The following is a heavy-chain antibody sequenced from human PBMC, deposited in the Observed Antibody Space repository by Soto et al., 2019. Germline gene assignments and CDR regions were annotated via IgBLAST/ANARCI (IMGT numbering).Heavy chain of an antibody. Sequence: ASVKVSCKASGSTFSSYAISWVRQAPGQGLEWMGGIIPIFGTANYAQKFQGRVTITADESTSTAYMELSSLRSEDTAVYYCARFRPLGGFELQHYHYCGMHVWGQGTTVT. CDR2: IIPIFGTA. V-gene: IGHV1-69*13. D-gene: IGHD1-26*01. CDR1: GSTFSSYA. CDR3: ARFRPLGGFELQHYHYCGMHV. J-gene: IGHJ6*02.